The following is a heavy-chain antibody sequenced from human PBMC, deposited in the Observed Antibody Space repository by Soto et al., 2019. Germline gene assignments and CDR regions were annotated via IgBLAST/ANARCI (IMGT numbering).Heavy chain of an antibody. Sequence: GGSLRLSCAASGFTFSSYAMSWVRQAPGKGLEWVSSISSSSSYIYYADSVKGRFTISRDNAKNSLYLQMNSLRAEDTAVYYCARDRWGVVVTSLDVWGQGTTVTVSS. CDR3: ARDRWGVVVTSLDV. CDR1: GFTFSSYA. CDR2: ISSSSSYI. V-gene: IGHV3-21*01. J-gene: IGHJ6*02. D-gene: IGHD3-22*01.